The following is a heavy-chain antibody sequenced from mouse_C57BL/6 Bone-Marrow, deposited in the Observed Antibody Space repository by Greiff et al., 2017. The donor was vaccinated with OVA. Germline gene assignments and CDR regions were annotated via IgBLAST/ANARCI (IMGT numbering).Heavy chain of an antibody. Sequence: VMLVDSGGGLVQSGRSLRLSCATSGFTFSDFYMEWVRQAPGKGLEWIAASRNKANDYTTEYSASVKGRFIVSRDTSQSILYLQMNALRAEDTAIYYCARDDGYRGYYAMDYWGQGTSVTVSS. D-gene: IGHD2-2*01. J-gene: IGHJ4*01. CDR3: ARDDGYRGYYAMDY. CDR2: SRNKANDYTT. CDR1: GFTFSDFY. V-gene: IGHV7-1*01.